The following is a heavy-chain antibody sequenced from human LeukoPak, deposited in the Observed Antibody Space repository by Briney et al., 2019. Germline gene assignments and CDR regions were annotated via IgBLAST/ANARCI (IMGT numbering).Heavy chain of an antibody. V-gene: IGHV3-7*01. CDR1: GFTFSTYW. Sequence: PGGSLRLSCAASGFTFSTYWMSWVRQAPGKGLEWVASIKQNGNETYYVDSVKGRITISRDNAKNSLYLQMNSLRAEDTAVYYCARERASNNHNNWLDPWGQGTLVTVSS. D-gene: IGHD1-14*01. CDR2: IKQNGNET. CDR3: ARERASNNHNNWLDP. J-gene: IGHJ5*02.